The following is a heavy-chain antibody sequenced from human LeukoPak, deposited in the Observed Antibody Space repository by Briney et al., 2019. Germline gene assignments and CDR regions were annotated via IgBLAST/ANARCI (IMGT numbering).Heavy chain of an antibody. V-gene: IGHV3-30*02. CDR3: AKWPYCSSTSCYTRQPDY. J-gene: IGHJ4*02. Sequence: GGSLRLSCAASGFTFSSYGMHWVRQAPGKGLEWVAFIRYDGSNKYYAVSLKSRFTISRDNSKTTLYLQMNSLRAEDTAVYYCAKWPYCSSTSCYTRQPDYWGQGTLVTVSS. D-gene: IGHD2-2*02. CDR2: IRYDGSNK. CDR1: GFTFSSYG.